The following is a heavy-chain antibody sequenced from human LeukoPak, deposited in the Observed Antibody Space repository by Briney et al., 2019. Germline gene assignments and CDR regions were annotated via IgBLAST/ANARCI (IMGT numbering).Heavy chain of an antibody. CDR1: GFTFSSYA. Sequence: PGRSLRLSCAASGFTFSSYAMHWVRQAPGKGLEWVAVIWYDASNKYYADSVKGRFTISRDNSKNTLYLQMNSLRADDTAVYYCARSYGDYYDRSGYYYMGYFDYWGQGTLVPVSA. V-gene: IGHV3-33*01. J-gene: IGHJ4*02. CDR2: IWYDASNK. CDR3: ARSYGDYYDRSGYYYMGYFDY. D-gene: IGHD3-22*01.